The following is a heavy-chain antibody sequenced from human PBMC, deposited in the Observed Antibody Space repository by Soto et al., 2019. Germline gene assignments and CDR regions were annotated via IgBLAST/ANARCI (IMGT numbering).Heavy chain of an antibody. Sequence: GGSLRLSCVASGFTSSNYGMSWVRQAPGKGLEWISVISASGGATHYADSVKGRFTISRDNSKNTLYLQMNSLRAEDTAVYYCARETPGDYYDSSGYYCDNWGQGALVTVSS. CDR2: ISASGGAT. CDR1: GFTSSNYG. CDR3: ARETPGDYYDSSGYYCDN. V-gene: IGHV3-23*01. J-gene: IGHJ4*02. D-gene: IGHD3-22*01.